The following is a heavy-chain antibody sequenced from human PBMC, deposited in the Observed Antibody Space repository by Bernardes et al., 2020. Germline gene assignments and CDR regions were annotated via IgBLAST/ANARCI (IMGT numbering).Heavy chain of an antibody. J-gene: IGHJ4*02. D-gene: IGHD6-19*01. Sequence: GGSLRLSCAASGFTVSSNYMSWVRQAPGKGLEWVSVIYSGGSTYYADSVKGRFTISRDNSKNTLYLQMNSLRAEDTAVYYCASSSGWARRKTADFDYWGQGTLVTVSS. CDR3: ASSSGWARRKTADFDY. CDR2: IYSGGST. CDR1: GFTVSSNY. V-gene: IGHV3-53*01.